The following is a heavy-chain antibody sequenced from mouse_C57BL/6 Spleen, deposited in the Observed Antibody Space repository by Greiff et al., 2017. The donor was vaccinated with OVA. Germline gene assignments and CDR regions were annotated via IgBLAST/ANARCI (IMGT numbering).Heavy chain of an antibody. CDR3: ARDYDDGYYAMDY. Sequence: QVQLQQSGAELARPGASVKLSCKASGYTFTSYGISWVKQRTGQGLEWIGEIYPRSGTTYYNEKFKGKATLTADKSSSTAYMELRSLTSEDSAVYFCARDYDDGYYAMDYWGQGTSVTVSS. D-gene: IGHD2-4*01. V-gene: IGHV1-81*01. CDR1: GYTFTSYG. CDR2: IYPRSGTT. J-gene: IGHJ4*01.